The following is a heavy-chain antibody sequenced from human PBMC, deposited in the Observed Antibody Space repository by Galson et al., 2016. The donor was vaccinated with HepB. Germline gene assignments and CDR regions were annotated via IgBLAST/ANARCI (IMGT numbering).Heavy chain of an antibody. J-gene: IGHJ4*02. CDR2: TFYRSNWQN. CDR1: GDSVSSNSAG. D-gene: IGHD7-27*01. CDR3: ARSYLLGRGFGW. V-gene: IGHV6-1*01. Sequence: CAISGDSVSSNSAGWNWIRQSPSRGLEWLGRTFYRSNWQNDYAESVKSRITINPDTSKKQFSLQLNSVTPEDTAVYYCARSYLLGRGFGWWGQGTLVTVSS.